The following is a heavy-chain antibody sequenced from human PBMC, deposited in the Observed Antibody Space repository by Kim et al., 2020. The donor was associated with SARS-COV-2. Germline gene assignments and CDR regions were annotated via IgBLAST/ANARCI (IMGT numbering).Heavy chain of an antibody. CDR1: GYTFTSYW. D-gene: IGHD1-26*01. J-gene: IGHJ4*02. CDR2: INPSNAYT. V-gene: IGHV1-46*01. CDR3: ARAWDQNFDF. Sequence: ASVKVSCKASGYTFTSYWIHWVRQAPGQGLEWMGMINPSNAYTRYAQSFQGRVTTTSDTSTSTASMELSSLTSEDTAVYYCARAWDQNFDFWGQGPLVTVSS.